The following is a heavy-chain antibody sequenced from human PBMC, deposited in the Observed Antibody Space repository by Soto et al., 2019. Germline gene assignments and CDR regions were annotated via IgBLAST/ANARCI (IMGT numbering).Heavy chain of an antibody. Sequence: ASVKFFWKASGSTFSTSSVQGVRPALGQRREWIGWIVVGSGNTNFAQKLQDRVTITRDLSTDAAYRELRRLRFEDTAVYFCPATTHYDLWSVYVDGAPFDSGGQGTMVTVSS. CDR3: PATTHYDLWSVYVDGAPFDS. V-gene: IGHV1-58*01. D-gene: IGHD3-3*01. CDR2: IVVGSGNT. CDR1: GSTFSTSS. J-gene: IGHJ3*02.